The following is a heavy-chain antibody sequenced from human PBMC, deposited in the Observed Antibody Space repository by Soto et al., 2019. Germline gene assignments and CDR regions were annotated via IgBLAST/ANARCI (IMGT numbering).Heavy chain of an antibody. CDR1: GYSFTSYW. J-gene: IGHJ6*02. CDR3: ARDSCRDGYNWCYYYGMDV. CDR2: IDPSDSYT. Sequence: PGESLKISCKGSGYSFTSYWISWVRQMPGKGLEWMGRIDPSDSYTNYSPSFQGHVTISADKSISTAYLQWSSLKASDTAMYYCARDSCRDGYNWCYYYGMDVWGQGTTVTVSS. D-gene: IGHD5-12*01. V-gene: IGHV5-10-1*01.